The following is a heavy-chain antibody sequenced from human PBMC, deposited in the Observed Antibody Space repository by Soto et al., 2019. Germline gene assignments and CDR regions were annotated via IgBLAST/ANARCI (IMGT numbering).Heavy chain of an antibody. D-gene: IGHD3-22*01. V-gene: IGHV1-69*12. Sequence: QVQLVQSGAEVKKPGSSVKVSCKASGGTFSSYAISWVRQAPGQGLEWMGEIIPIFGTANYAQKFQGRVTITADESTSTAYMELSSLRSEATAMYYCARDRGPSSGYYPYWFDPWGQGTLVSVSS. CDR3: ARDRGPSSGYYPYWFDP. J-gene: IGHJ5*02. CDR2: IIPIFGTA. CDR1: GGTFSSYA.